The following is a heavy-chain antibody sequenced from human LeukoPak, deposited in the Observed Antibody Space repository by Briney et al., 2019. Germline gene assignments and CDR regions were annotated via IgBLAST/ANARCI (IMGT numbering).Heavy chain of an antibody. J-gene: IGHJ4*02. V-gene: IGHV3-33*01. CDR2: IWYEGSNK. CDR1: GFTFSSYG. Sequence: PGRSLRLSCAASGFTFSSYGMHWVRQAPGKGLEWVAVIWYEGSNKYYADSVKGRFTISRDNSKSTLYLQMNSLRAEDTTVYYCARVGYYDSSGYEAGFDYWGQGTLVTVSS. D-gene: IGHD3-22*01. CDR3: ARVGYYDSSGYEAGFDY.